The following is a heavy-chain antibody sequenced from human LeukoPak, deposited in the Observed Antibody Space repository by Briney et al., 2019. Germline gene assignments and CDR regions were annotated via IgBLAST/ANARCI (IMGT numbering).Heavy chain of an antibody. CDR3: AKDRGKAAPGMIYYYSGMDV. CDR1: GFTFSSYG. J-gene: IGHJ6*02. Sequence: GRSLRLSCAASGFTFSSYGMHWVRQAPGQGLEWVTLISYDGSHKYYADSVKGRFTLSRDNSKKTLYLQMNSLRAEDTAVYYCAKDRGKAAPGMIYYYSGMDVWGQGTTVTVSS. V-gene: IGHV3-30*18. CDR2: ISYDGSHK. D-gene: IGHD6-13*01.